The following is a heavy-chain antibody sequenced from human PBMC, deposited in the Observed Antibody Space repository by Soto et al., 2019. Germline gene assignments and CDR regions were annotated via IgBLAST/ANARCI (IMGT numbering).Heavy chain of an antibody. CDR3: AKKYCSGGSCYDAFDI. V-gene: IGHV3-23*01. CDR2: ISASGTTT. Sequence: GGSLRLSCAASGFTFSSYAMNWVRQAPGKGLEWVSVISASGTTTYYADSVKGRFTISRDNSKNTLYLQMNSLRAEDTALYYCAKKYCSGGSCYDAFDIWGQGTMVTV. CDR1: GFTFSSYA. D-gene: IGHD2-15*01. J-gene: IGHJ3*02.